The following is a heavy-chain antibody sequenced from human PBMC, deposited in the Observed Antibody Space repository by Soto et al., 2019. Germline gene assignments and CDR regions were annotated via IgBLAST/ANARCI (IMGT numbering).Heavy chain of an antibody. CDR2: ISAYNGNT. CDR3: ARDLHQMLSHKHYYYYLDV. CDR1: GYTFTSYG. Sequence: ASVKVSCKASGYTFTSYGISWVRQAPGQGLEWMGWISAYNGNTNYAQKLQGRVTTTTDTSTSTAYMELRSLRSDDAAVYYCARDLHQMLSHKHYYYYLDVWGTGTTVTVSS. D-gene: IGHD2-2*01. J-gene: IGHJ6*03. V-gene: IGHV1-18*01.